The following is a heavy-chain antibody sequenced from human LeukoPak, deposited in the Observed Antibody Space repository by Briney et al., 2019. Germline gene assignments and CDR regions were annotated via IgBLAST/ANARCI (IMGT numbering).Heavy chain of an antibody. CDR1: GGSISSYY. J-gene: IGHJ5*02. CDR2: IYTSGSA. D-gene: IGHD3-10*01. Sequence: SETLSLTCTVSGGSISSYYWSWIRQPAGKGLEWIGRIYTSGSANYNPSLKSRVTISVDTSKNQFSLKLSSVTAADTAVYYCARDRSGSYRYNWFDPWGQGTLVTVSS. CDR3: ARDRSGSYRYNWFDP. V-gene: IGHV4-4*07.